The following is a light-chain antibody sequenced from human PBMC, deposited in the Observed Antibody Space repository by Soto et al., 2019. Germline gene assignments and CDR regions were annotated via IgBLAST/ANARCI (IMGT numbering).Light chain of an antibody. CDR1: KLGDKY. Sequence: YELTPPPSVSVSPGQTASITCSGDKLGDKYACWYQQKPGQSPVLVIYQDSKRPSGIPERFSGSNSGNTATLTISGTQAMDEADYYCQAWDSSTDVVFGGGTKLTVL. CDR2: QDS. CDR3: QAWDSSTDVV. J-gene: IGLJ2*01. V-gene: IGLV3-1*01.